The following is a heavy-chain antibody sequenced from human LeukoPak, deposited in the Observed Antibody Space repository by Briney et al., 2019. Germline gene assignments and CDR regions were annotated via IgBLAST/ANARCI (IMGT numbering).Heavy chain of an antibody. CDR1: GYTFTGYY. J-gene: IGHJ6*03. CDR3: ASNVVPAAIDYYMDV. V-gene: IGHV1-2*02. Sequence: ASVKVSCKASGYTFTGYYMHWVPQAPGQGLEWMGWINPNSGGTNYAQKFQGRVTMTRDTSISTAYMELSRLRSDDTAVYYCASNVVPAAIDYYMDVWGKGTTVTVSS. CDR2: INPNSGGT. D-gene: IGHD2-2*01.